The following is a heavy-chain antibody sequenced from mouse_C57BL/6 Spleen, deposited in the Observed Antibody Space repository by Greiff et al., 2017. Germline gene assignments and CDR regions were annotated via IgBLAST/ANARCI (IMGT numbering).Heavy chain of an antibody. V-gene: IGHV7-3*03. Sequence: DVMLVESGGGLVQPGGSLSLSCAASGFTFTDYYMSWVRQPPGKALEWFGFIRTKANGYTTEYSASVKGRFTISRDNSQSSLYLQMNARRAEDSAAYYCAKNYGSSFADWGQGTLVTVSA. J-gene: IGHJ3*01. D-gene: IGHD1-1*01. CDR2: IRTKANGYTT. CDR3: AKNYGSSFAD. CDR1: GFTFTDYY.